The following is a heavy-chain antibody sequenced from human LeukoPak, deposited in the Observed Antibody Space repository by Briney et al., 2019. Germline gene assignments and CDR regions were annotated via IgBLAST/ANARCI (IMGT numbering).Heavy chain of an antibody. V-gene: IGHV1-8*01. CDR2: MNPNSGNT. Sequence: ASVKVSCKASGYTFTSYDINWVRQATGQGLEWMGWMNPNSGNTGYAQKFQGRVTMTRSTSINTAYMELSSLRSEDTAVYYCARVNDYVWGSCRPLDYWGQGTLVTVSS. D-gene: IGHD3-16*02. CDR1: GYTFTSYD. CDR3: ARVNDYVWGSCRPLDY. J-gene: IGHJ4*02.